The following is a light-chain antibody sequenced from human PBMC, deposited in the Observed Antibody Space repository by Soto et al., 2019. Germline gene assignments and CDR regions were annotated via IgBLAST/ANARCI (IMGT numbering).Light chain of an antibody. V-gene: IGKV3-20*01. CDR2: GAS. CDR1: QSVSRSY. Sequence: EIVLTQSPGTLSLSPGERATLSCRASQSVSRSYLAWYQQKLGQAPRLLIYGASSRATGIPDRFSGSGSGTDFTLTISRLEPEDFAVYYCRQYDSSPWTFGQGTKVEIK. J-gene: IGKJ1*01. CDR3: RQYDSSPWT.